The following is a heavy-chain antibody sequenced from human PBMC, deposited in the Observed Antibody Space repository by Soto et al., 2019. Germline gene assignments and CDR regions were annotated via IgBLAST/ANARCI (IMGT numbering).Heavy chain of an antibody. Sequence: ASVKVSCKASGYTFTGYYMHWVRQAPGQGLEWMGWINPNSGGTNYAQKFQGWVTMTRDTSISTAYMELSRLRSDDTAVYYCAATRAYYYDSSGPDAFDIWGQGTMVT. CDR1: GYTFTGYY. CDR2: INPNSGGT. J-gene: IGHJ3*02. V-gene: IGHV1-2*04. CDR3: AATRAYYYDSSGPDAFDI. D-gene: IGHD3-22*01.